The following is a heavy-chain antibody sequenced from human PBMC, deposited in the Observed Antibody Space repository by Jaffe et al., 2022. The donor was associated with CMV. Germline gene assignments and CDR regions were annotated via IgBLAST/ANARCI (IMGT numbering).Heavy chain of an antibody. V-gene: IGHV5-10-1*03. Sequence: EVQLVQSGAEVKKPGESLRISCKGAGYTFTNYWIVWVRQMPGKGLEWMGMIDPSDSYTNYNPSFQGHVTISADRSTNTAYLQWSSLKASDTAMYFCAREASYQLLSRMQNYHYMDVGAKGTSVTVSS. CDR2: IDPSDSYT. CDR3: AREASYQLLSRMQNYHYMDV. J-gene: IGHJ6*03. D-gene: IGHD1-1*01. CDR1: GYTFTNYW.